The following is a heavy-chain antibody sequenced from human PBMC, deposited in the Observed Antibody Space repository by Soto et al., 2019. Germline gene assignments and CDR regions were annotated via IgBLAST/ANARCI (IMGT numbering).Heavy chain of an antibody. J-gene: IGHJ6*03. CDR2: ISAYNGNT. CDR3: ARVTRLYYYMDV. V-gene: IGHV1-18*01. Sequence: TSVKVSCKDSGYTYTSNGISWVRQAPGQGLEWMGWISAYNGNTNYAQKLQGRVTMTTDTSTSTAYMELRSLRSDDTAVYYCARVTRLYYYMDVWGKGTTVTVSS. D-gene: IGHD3-10*01. CDR1: GYTYTSNG.